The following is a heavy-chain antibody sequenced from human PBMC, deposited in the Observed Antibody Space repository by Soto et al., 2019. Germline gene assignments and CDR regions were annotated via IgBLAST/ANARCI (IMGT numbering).Heavy chain of an antibody. CDR1: GGTFSSYT. V-gene: IGHV1-69*02. CDR3: ARTYYSSWYDFVLFDP. J-gene: IGHJ5*02. Sequence: RASVKVSCKASGGTFSSYTISWVRQAPGQGLEWMGRIIPILGIANYAQKFQGRVTITADKSTSTAYMELSSLRSEDTAVYYCARTYYSSWYDFVLFDPWSQGTLVTVSS. D-gene: IGHD6-13*01. CDR2: IIPILGIA.